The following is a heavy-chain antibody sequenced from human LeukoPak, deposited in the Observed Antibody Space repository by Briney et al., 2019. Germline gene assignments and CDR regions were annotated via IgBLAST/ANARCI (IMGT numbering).Heavy chain of an antibody. CDR3: ARGLASYSDSSTYLYYFDH. CDR2: MNPNSGNK. V-gene: IGHV1-8*01. Sequence: ASVKVSCKASGYTFTSYDINWVRQATGQGLEWMGWMNPNSGNKGYAQKFQGRVTITMDNTITTAYMELNSLRFEDTAVYYCARGLASYSDSSTYLYYFDHWGQGSLVTVSS. CDR1: GYTFTSYD. D-gene: IGHD3-22*01. J-gene: IGHJ4*02.